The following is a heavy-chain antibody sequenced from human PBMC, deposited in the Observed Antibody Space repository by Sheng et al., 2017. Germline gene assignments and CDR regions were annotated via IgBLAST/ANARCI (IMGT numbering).Heavy chain of an antibody. D-gene: IGHD3-3*01. CDR3: ARAWNRFWSGYPIGGY. Sequence: TGQGLEWMGWMNPNSGNTGYAQKFQGRVTMTRNTSISTAYMELSSLRSEDTAVYYCARAWNRFWSGYPIGGYWGQGTLVTVSS. V-gene: IGHV1-8*01. J-gene: IGHJ4*02. CDR2: MNPNSGNT.